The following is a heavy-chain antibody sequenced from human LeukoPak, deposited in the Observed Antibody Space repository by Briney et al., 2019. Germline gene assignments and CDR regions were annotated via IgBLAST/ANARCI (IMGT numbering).Heavy chain of an antibody. CDR2: MNPNSGNT. J-gene: IGHJ4*02. CDR3: ARGVSKLYSGSYY. CDR1: VYIFNGYH. D-gene: IGHD1-26*01. Sequence: ASVKVSCKVSVYIFNGYHMHWVRQAPGQGLEWLGWMNPNSGNTGYAQKFQGRVTMTRNTSISTAYMELSSLRSEDTAVYYCARGVSKLYSGSYYWGQGTLVTVSS. V-gene: IGHV1-8*02.